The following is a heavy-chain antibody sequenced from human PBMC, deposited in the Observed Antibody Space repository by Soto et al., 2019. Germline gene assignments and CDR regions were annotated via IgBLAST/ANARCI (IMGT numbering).Heavy chain of an antibody. J-gene: IGHJ5*02. D-gene: IGHD3-10*01. Sequence: SETLSLTCAVYGGSFSGYYWSWIRQPPGKGLEWIGEINHSGSTNYNPSLKSRVTISVDTSKNQFSLKLSSVTAADTAVYYCARGPNRLFSQHYSASGSLRNWFDPWGQGPLVTVS. CDR1: GGSFSGYY. CDR2: INHSGST. V-gene: IGHV4-34*01. CDR3: ARGPNRLFSQHYSASGSLRNWFDP.